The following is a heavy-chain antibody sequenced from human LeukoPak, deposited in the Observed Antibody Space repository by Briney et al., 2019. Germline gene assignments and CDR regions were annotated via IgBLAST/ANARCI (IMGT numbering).Heavy chain of an antibody. V-gene: IGHV4-34*01. CDR2: INHSGST. CDR3: ARGNYDSSGYYYRRVTAFDI. D-gene: IGHD3-22*01. CDR1: GGSFSGYY. Sequence: SETLSLTCAVYGGSFSGYYWSWIRQPPGKGLEWIGEINHSGSTNYNPSLKSRVTISVDTSKNQFSLKLSSVTAADTAVNYCARGNYDSSGYYYRRVTAFDIWGQGTMVTVSS. J-gene: IGHJ3*02.